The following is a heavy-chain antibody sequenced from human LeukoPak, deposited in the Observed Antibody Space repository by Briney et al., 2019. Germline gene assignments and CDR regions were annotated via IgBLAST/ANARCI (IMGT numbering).Heavy chain of an antibody. V-gene: IGHV4-31*03. CDR1: RGSISSGGYY. CDR2: IYYSGAT. D-gene: IGHD6-13*01. J-gene: IGHJ5*02. CDR3: ARRDSTYNWFDP. Sequence: SETLSLTCTVSRGSISSGGYYWSWIRQLPGTGLEWIGYIYYSGATYYNPSLKSRIIISVDTSKNQFSLKLTSVTAADTAVYYCARRDSTYNWFDPWGQGTLVTVSS.